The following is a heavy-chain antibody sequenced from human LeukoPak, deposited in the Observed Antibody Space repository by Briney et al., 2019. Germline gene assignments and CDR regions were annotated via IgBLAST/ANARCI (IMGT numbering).Heavy chain of an antibody. J-gene: IGHJ4*02. CDR1: GGTFSSYA. V-gene: IGHV1-69*04. D-gene: IGHD3-22*01. CDR3: ARGGEYYYDSSGSLNY. CDR2: IIPILGIA. Sequence: SVKVSCKASGGTFSSYAISWVRQAPGQGLEWMGRIIPILGIANYAQKFQGRVTITADKSTSTAYMELSSLRSEDTAVYYCARGGEYYYDSSGSLNYWGQGTLVTVSS.